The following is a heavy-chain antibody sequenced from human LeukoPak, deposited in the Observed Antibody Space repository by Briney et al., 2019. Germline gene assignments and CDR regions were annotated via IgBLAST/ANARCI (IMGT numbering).Heavy chain of an antibody. D-gene: IGHD3-10*01. CDR1: GYSFISYY. V-gene: IGHV1-46*01. J-gene: IGHJ3*02. CDR2: INPSGDIT. CDR3: AKDFNGRFGELLADAFDI. Sequence: GASVKVSCKASGYSFISYYMHWVRQAPGQGLEWMGIINPSGDITTYAQKFQGRVTVTRDTSTSTVYMELNSLRAEDTAVYYCAKDFNGRFGELLADAFDIWGQGTMVTVSS.